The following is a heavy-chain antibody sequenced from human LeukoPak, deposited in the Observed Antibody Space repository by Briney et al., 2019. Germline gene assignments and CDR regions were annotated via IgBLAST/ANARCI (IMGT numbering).Heavy chain of an antibody. CDR1: GGTISRGDYY. CDR3: ARGKSKFDY. V-gene: IGHV4-30-4*01. CDR2: LYYSGST. J-gene: IGHJ4*02. Sequence: PSETLSLTCTVSGGTISRGDYYWSWMRQPPGKGLEWIGYLYYSGSTDYNPSLKSRVTISVDTSTNQFSLKLSSVTAADTAVYYCARGKSKFDYWGQGTLVTVSS.